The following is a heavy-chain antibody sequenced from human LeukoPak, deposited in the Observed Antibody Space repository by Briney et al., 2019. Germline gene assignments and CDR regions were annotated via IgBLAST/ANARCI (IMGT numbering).Heavy chain of an antibody. D-gene: IGHD3-10*01. CDR3: ARDPGTIPPYYFDY. Sequence: PSETLSLTCAVSGDSISSNKWWSWVSQPPGQGLEWLGEIYRSGSTNYNPSLNSRLTISLDKSKNQFSLNVSSVTAADTAVYYCARDPGTIPPYYFDYWGQGILVTVSS. CDR2: IYRSGST. CDR1: GDSISSNKW. J-gene: IGHJ4*02. V-gene: IGHV4-4*02.